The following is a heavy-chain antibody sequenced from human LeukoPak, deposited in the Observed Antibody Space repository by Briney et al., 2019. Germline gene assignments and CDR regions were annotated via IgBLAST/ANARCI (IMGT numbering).Heavy chain of an antibody. CDR2: ISTNGDTT. V-gene: IGHV3-64*01. CDR1: GLTFNNYA. D-gene: IGHD6-19*01. Sequence: PGGSLRLSCAASGLTFNNYAMHWVRQAPGRGLEYVSAISTNGDTTNYANSVKGRFTISRDNSKNTLYLQMGSLRAEDMAVYYCARRFSSGWYDYWGQGTLVTVSS. J-gene: IGHJ4*02. CDR3: ARRFSSGWYDY.